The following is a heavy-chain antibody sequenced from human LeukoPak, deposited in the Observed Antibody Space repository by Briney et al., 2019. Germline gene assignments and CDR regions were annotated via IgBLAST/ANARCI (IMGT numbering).Heavy chain of an antibody. D-gene: IGHD2-2*01. V-gene: IGHV1-18*01. CDR2: ISAYNGNT. CDR3: ARDRINPKYPDAFDI. J-gene: IGHJ3*02. CDR1: GYTFTSYG. Sequence: GASVKVSCEASGYTFTSYGISWVRQAPGQGLEWMRWISAYNGNTNYAQKLQGRVTMTTDTSTSTAYMELRSLRSDDTAVYYCARDRINPKYPDAFDIWGQGTMVTVSS.